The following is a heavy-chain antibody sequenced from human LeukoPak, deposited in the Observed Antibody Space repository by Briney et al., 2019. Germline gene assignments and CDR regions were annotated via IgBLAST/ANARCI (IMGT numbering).Heavy chain of an antibody. D-gene: IGHD6-13*01. Sequence: GGSLRLSCAASGFTFSSYAMHWVRQAPGKGLEWVAVISYDGSNKYYADSVKGRFTTSRDNSKNTLYLQMNSLRAEDTAVYYCARDLVPAAEYYYYYGMDVWGKGTTVTVSS. J-gene: IGHJ6*04. CDR1: GFTFSSYA. CDR2: ISYDGSNK. V-gene: IGHV3-30*04. CDR3: ARDLVPAAEYYYYYGMDV.